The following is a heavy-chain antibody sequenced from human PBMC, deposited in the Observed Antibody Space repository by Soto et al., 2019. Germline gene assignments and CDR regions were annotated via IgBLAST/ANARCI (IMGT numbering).Heavy chain of an antibody. CDR2: INAGNGNT. V-gene: IGHV1-3*01. CDR3: ARDGAVAGNSKFDY. J-gene: IGHJ4*02. Sequence: QVQLVQSVTEVKKPGASVKVSCKASGYTFTSYGVHWVRQAPGQRLEWMGWINAGNGNTRYSQKFQGRVTINRDTSASTAYMELSRLRSEATAVYYCARDGAVAGNSKFDYWGQGTLVTVSS. D-gene: IGHD6-19*01. CDR1: GYTFTSYG.